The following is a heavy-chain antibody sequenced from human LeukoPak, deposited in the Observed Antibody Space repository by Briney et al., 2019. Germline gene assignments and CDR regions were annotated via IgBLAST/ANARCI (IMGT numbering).Heavy chain of an antibody. V-gene: IGHV4-30-4*01. D-gene: IGHD5-24*01. J-gene: IGHJ4*02. CDR2: IYYSGST. Sequence: PSETLSLTCTVSGGSISSGDYYWSWIRQPPGKGLEWIGYIYYSGSTYYNPSLKSRVTISVDTSKNQFSLKLRSVTAADTAVYYCVRDNQEDGYNSFDYWGQGTLVTVSS. CDR1: GGSISSGDYY. CDR3: VRDNQEDGYNSFDY.